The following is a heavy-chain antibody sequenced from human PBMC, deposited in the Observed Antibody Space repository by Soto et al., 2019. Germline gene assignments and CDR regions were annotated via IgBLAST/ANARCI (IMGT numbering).Heavy chain of an antibody. CDR1: GDTFTDYY. J-gene: IGHJ4*02. CDR3: ARGRHVVVVTAALDY. D-gene: IGHD2-21*02. V-gene: IGHV1-46*01. Sequence: QVQLMQSGAEVKKPRASVKVSCKASGDTFTDYYIHWVRQAPGQGLEWMGTVNPSGGHTTYAQHFLGRVTSTRDTSISTLSVELTSLTSDDTAVYYCARGRHVVVVTAALDYLGQGTLVTVSS. CDR2: VNPSGGHT.